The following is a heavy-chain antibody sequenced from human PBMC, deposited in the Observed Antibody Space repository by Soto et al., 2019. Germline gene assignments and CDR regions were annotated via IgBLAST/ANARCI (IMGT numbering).Heavy chain of an antibody. D-gene: IGHD3-9*01. V-gene: IGHV3-23*01. CDR1: GFTLSSYA. CDR2: IRGSGGST. J-gene: IGHJ4*02. CDR3: AKDPARYYDILTGPNYFDY. Sequence: GGALRLSCAASGFTLSSYAMSWVRPAPGEGLEWVSAIRGSGGSTYYADSVKGRFTISRDNSKNTLYLQMNSLRAEDTAVYYCAKDPARYYDILTGPNYFDYWGQGTLVTVSS.